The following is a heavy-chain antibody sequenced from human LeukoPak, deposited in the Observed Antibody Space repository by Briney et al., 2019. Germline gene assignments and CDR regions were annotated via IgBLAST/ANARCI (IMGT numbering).Heavy chain of an antibody. D-gene: IGHD2-2*01. CDR2: ISYDGSNK. J-gene: IGHJ4*02. CDR3: ARDRGPSIVVVPAALGY. V-gene: IGHV3-30*04. CDR1: GFTFSSYA. Sequence: GGPLRLSCAASGFTFSSYAMHWVRQAPGKGLEWVAVISYDGSNKYYADSVKGRFTISRDNSKNTPYLQMNSLRAEDTAVYYCARDRGPSIVVVPAALGYWGQGTLVTVSS.